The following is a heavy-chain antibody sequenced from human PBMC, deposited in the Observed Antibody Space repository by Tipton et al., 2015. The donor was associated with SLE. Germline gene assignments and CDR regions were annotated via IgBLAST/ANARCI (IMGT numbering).Heavy chain of an antibody. CDR2: IYQSGNT. V-gene: IGHV4-30-2*01. CDR3: ARAFRETRTYYYYYMDV. CDR1: GGSIRSAGYS. J-gene: IGHJ6*03. Sequence: LRLSCTVSGGSIRSAGYSWSWIRQPPGKGLEWIGYIYQSGNTYYNPSLKSRVTISVDRSKNQFSLKLSSVTAADTAVYYCARAFRETRTYYYYYMDVWGKGTTVTVSS. D-gene: IGHD3-10*01.